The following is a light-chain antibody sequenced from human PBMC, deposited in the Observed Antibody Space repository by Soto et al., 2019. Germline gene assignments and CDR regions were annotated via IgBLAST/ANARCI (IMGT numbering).Light chain of an antibody. Sequence: DIQMTQSPSTMSASVGDRVTITCRASQSIDSWLAWYKQKPGKAPKFLMYKASNLESGVPLRFSGSGSETEFALTISSLQPDDFAIYYCQHYKSYPWTFGKGTKVELK. J-gene: IGKJ1*01. CDR2: KAS. V-gene: IGKV1-5*03. CDR1: QSIDSW. CDR3: QHYKSYPWT.